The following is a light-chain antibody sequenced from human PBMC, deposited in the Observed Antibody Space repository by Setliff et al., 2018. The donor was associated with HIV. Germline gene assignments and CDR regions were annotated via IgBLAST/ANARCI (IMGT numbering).Light chain of an antibody. CDR2: DVN. Sequence: SALAQPASVSGSPGQSITISCTGTSSDVGTYNFVSWYQQHPGTAPKLMIYDVNSRPSGVSNRFSGSKSGNTASLMISGLQAEDEAEFYCSSFTSNNTLVVFGGGTKVTVL. CDR3: SSFTSNNTLVV. J-gene: IGLJ3*02. CDR1: SSDVGTYNF. V-gene: IGLV2-14*03.